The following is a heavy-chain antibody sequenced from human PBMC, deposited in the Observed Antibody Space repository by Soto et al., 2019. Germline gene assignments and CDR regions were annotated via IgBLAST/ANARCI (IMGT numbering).Heavy chain of an antibody. D-gene: IGHD3-10*01. V-gene: IGHV4-59*01. CDR2: IYYSGST. J-gene: IGHJ4*02. CDR1: GGSISSYY. Sequence: SETLSLTCTVSGGSISSYYWSWIRQPPGKGLEWIGYIYYSGSTNYNTSLKSRVTISVDTSKNQFSLKLSSVTAADTAVYYCARGITMVRGGLFDYWGQGTLVTVS. CDR3: ARGITMVRGGLFDY.